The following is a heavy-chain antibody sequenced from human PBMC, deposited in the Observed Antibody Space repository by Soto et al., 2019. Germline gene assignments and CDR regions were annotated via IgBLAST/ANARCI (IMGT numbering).Heavy chain of an antibody. Sequence: GASVKVSCKASGYTFTSYGISWVRQAPGQGLEWMGWISAYNGNTSYAQKLQGRVTMTTDTSTSTAYMELRSLRSDDTAVYYCARTTIFGVVIINWDYWGQGTLVTVSS. D-gene: IGHD3-3*01. J-gene: IGHJ4*02. CDR1: GYTFTSYG. CDR2: ISAYNGNT. CDR3: ARTTIFGVVIINWDY. V-gene: IGHV1-18*01.